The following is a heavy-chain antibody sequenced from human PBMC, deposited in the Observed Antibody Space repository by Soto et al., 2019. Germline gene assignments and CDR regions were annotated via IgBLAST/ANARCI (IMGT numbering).Heavy chain of an antibody. Sequence: ASVKVSCKASGYTFTSYGISWVRQAPGQGLEWMGWISAYNGNTNYAQKLQGRVTMTADTSTSTAYMELRSLRSDDTAVYYCARDGQYDSSGYYPDFDYWGQGTLVTVSS. CDR2: ISAYNGNT. CDR3: ARDGQYDSSGYYPDFDY. CDR1: GYTFTSYG. D-gene: IGHD3-22*01. J-gene: IGHJ4*02. V-gene: IGHV1-18*01.